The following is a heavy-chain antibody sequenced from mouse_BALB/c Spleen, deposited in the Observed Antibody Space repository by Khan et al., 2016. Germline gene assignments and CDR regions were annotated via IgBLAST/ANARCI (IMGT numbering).Heavy chain of an antibody. D-gene: IGHD1-1*01. Sequence: QVQLQQPGAELAKPGASVKMSCKASGYTFTSYWMHWVKQRPGQGLEWIGYINPSTGYTEYNQKFKDKATLTADKSSSTAYMHLSSLTSEDSAVYYCASYYGSSYARDYWRQGTSVTVSS. CDR1: GYTFTSYW. V-gene: IGHV1-7*01. CDR3: ASYYGSSYARDY. CDR2: INPSTGYT. J-gene: IGHJ4*01.